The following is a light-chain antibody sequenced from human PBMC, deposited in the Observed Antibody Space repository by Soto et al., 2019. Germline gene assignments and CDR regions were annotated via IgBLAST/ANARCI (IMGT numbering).Light chain of an antibody. V-gene: IGKV3-15*01. J-gene: IGKJ1*01. CDR3: QQYNNWPPPVT. CDR2: GAS. CDR1: QSVSSN. Sequence: EIVMTQSPATLSVSPGERATLSCRASQSVSSNLAWYQQKPGQAPRLLTYGASTRATGLPARFSGSGSGTEFTLTISSLQSEDFAVYYCQQYNNWPPPVTFGQGTKVEIK.